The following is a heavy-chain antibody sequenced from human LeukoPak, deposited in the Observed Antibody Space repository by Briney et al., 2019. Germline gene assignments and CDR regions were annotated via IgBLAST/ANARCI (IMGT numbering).Heavy chain of an antibody. CDR1: GGSISSYY. J-gene: IGHJ4*02. Sequence: SETLSLTCTVSGGSISSYYWSWIRQPPGKGLEWIGYIYYSGSTNYNPSLKSRVTISVDTSKNQFSLKLSSVTAADTAVYYCARGQRGEMASILPDYWGQGTLVTVSS. CDR3: ARGQRGEMASILPDY. D-gene: IGHD5-24*01. V-gene: IGHV4-59*01. CDR2: IYYSGST.